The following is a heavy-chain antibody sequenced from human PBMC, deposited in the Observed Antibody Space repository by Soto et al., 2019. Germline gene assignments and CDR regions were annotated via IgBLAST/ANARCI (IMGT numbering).Heavy chain of an antibody. J-gene: IGHJ4*02. CDR2: IYFTGNT. V-gene: IGHV4-31*03. CDR3: VSGDAWGVILAY. D-gene: IGHD3-10*01. CDR1: GASINSGGYY. Sequence: SETLSLTCTVCGASINSGGYYWNWVRLLPGRGLEWIGYIYFTGNTYYNPSLESRVTISLDTPQNQFSLELNSVSAADTAVYYCVSGDAWGVILAYWGQGALVTVSS.